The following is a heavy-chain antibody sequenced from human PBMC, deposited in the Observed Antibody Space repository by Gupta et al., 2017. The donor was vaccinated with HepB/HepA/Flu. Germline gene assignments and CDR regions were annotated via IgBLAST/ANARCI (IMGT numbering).Heavy chain of an antibody. Sequence: EVQLVESGGGLVQPGGSLRLSCAASGFSVSTPHMTWVSQAPGKGLEWVSVIYSAGSTYYANSVEGRFNTVRHNSKNTLFIQMNSLGVEDTAVYYCASTSDEYGFVGHHEFYGVDVWGQGTRGTVSS. CDR2: IYSAGST. J-gene: IGHJ6*02. CDR1: GFSVSTPH. V-gene: IGHV3-53*04. CDR3: ASTSDEYGFVGHHEFYGVDV. D-gene: IGHD4/OR15-4a*01.